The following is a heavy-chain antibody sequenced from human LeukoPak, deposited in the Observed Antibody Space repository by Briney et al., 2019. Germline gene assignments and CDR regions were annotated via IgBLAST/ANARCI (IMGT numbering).Heavy chain of an antibody. CDR2: IYYSGST. D-gene: IGHD4-17*01. CDR3: ARVDYGDYPGWFDP. V-gene: IGHV4-59*08. J-gene: IGHJ5*02. CDR1: GGSISSYY. Sequence: SETLSLTCTVSGGSISSYYWSWLRQPPGKGLEWIGYIYYSGSTNYNPSLKSRVTISVDTSKNQFSLKLSSVTAADTVVYYCARVDYGDYPGWFDPWGRGTLVTVSS.